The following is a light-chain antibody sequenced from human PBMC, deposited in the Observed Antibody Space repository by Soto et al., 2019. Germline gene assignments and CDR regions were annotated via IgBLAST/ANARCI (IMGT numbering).Light chain of an antibody. CDR3: QQYNNWPPIT. CDR1: QSVSSY. V-gene: IGKV3-11*01. CDR2: DAS. J-gene: IGKJ5*01. Sequence: EIVLTQSPATLSLSPGERATLSCRASQSVSSYLAWYQQKPGQAPRLLIYDASNRATGIPARFSGSGSGTVFTLTISSLQSEDFAVYYCQQYNNWPPITFGQGTRLEIK.